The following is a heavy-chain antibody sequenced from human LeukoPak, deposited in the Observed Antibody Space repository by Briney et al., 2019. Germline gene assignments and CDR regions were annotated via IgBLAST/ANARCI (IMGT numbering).Heavy chain of an antibody. CDR2: LYYRART. Sequence: SETLSLTCTVSGGSISSSSYYWGWIRQPPGRGLEWIGSLYYRARTYYNPSLKSRVTISVDTSKNQFSLKLSSVTAADTAVYYCARAVGIAAAGTFDPWGQGTLVTVSS. D-gene: IGHD6-13*01. J-gene: IGHJ5*02. CDR3: ARAVGIAAAGTFDP. V-gene: IGHV4-39*07. CDR1: GGSISSSSYY.